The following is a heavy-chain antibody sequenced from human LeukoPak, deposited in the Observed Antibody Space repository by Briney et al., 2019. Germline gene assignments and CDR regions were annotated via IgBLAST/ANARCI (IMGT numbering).Heavy chain of an antibody. V-gene: IGHV3-48*04. Sequence: PGGSLRLSCAASGFTFSSYSMNWVRQAPGKGLEWVSYISSGSSTRYYADSVKGRFTISRDNAKNSLYLQMNSLRAEDTAVYYCARDSEKQGYNYGCFDYWGQGTLVTVSS. CDR1: GFTFSSYS. J-gene: IGHJ4*02. D-gene: IGHD5-18*01. CDR3: ARDSEKQGYNYGCFDY. CDR2: ISSGSSTR.